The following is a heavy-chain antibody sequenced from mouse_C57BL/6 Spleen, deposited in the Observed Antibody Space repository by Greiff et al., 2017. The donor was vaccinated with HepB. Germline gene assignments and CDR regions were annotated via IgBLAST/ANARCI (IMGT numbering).Heavy chain of an antibody. V-gene: IGHV4-1*01. CDR2: INPDSSTI. CDR3: ARRVYYGSSCAMDY. J-gene: IGHJ4*01. CDR1: GIDFSRYW. D-gene: IGHD1-1*01. Sequence: DVKLQESGGGLVQPGGSLKLSCAASGIDFSRYWMSWVRRAPGKGLEWIGEINPDSSTINYAPSLKDKFIISRDNAKNTLYLQMSKVRSEDTALYYCARRVYYGSSCAMDYWGQGTSVTVSS.